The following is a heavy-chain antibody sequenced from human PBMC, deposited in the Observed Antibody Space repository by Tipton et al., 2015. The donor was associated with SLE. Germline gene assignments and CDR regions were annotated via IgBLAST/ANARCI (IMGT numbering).Heavy chain of an antibody. CDR2: INHSGST. CDR3: ARSYGEGDFDY. V-gene: IGHV4-34*01. CDR1: GGSFSGYY. Sequence: TLSLTCAVYGGSFSGYYWSRIRQPPGKGLEWIGEINHSGSTNYNPSLKSRVTISVDTSKNQFSLKLSSVTAADTAVYYCARSYGEGDFDYWGQGTLVTVSS. D-gene: IGHD4-17*01. J-gene: IGHJ4*02.